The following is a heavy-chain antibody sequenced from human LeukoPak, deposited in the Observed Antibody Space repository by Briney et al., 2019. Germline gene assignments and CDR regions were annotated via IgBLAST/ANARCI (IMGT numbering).Heavy chain of an antibody. V-gene: IGHV1-69*05. D-gene: IGHD1-1*01. Sequence: SVKVSCKASGGTFSIYAISWVRQAPGQGLEWMGGIIPIFGTANYAQKFQGRVTITTDESTSTAYMELSSLRSEDTAVYYCARGGYNWNDGNYYYMDVWGKGTTVTVSS. CDR1: GGTFSIYA. J-gene: IGHJ6*03. CDR2: IIPIFGTA. CDR3: ARGGYNWNDGNYYYMDV.